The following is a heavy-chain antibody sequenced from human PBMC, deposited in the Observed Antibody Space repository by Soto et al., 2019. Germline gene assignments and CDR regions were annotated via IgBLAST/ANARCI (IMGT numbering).Heavy chain of an antibody. CDR1: GFTVSSNY. CDR3: AREGELSAFDI. J-gene: IGHJ3*02. Sequence: SGGSLRLSCAASGFTVSSNYMSWVRQAPGKGLEWVSVIYSGGSTYYADSVKGRFTISRDNSKNTLYLQMNSLRAEDTAVYYCAREGELSAFDIWGQGTMVTVSS. V-gene: IGHV3-53*01. D-gene: IGHD2-21*01. CDR2: IYSGGST.